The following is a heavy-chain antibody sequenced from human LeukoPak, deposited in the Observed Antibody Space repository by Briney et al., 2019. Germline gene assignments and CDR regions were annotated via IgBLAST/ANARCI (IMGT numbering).Heavy chain of an antibody. CDR3: ARDRYYYDSSGYYGAFDI. D-gene: IGHD3-22*01. CDR2: ISAYNGNT. V-gene: IGHV1-18*01. Sequence: ASVKVSCKASGYTFTSYGISWVRQAPGQGLEWMGWISAYNGNTNYAQKLQGRVTMTTDTSTSTAYMELRSLRSDDTAVYYCARDRYYYDSSGYYGAFDIWGQGTMVTVSS. J-gene: IGHJ3*02. CDR1: GYTFTSYG.